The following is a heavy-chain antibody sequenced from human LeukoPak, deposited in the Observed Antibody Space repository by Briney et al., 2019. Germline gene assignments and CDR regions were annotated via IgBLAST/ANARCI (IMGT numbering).Heavy chain of an antibody. D-gene: IGHD3-22*01. Sequence: SETLSLTCTVSGGSISSSSYYWGWLRQPPGKGLEWIGSIYYSGSTYYNPSLKSRVTISVDTSKNQFSLKLSSVPAADTAVYYCAREDDSSGFDAFDIWGQGTMVTVSS. CDR2: IYYSGST. CDR1: GGSISSSSYY. J-gene: IGHJ3*02. CDR3: AREDDSSGFDAFDI. V-gene: IGHV4-39*07.